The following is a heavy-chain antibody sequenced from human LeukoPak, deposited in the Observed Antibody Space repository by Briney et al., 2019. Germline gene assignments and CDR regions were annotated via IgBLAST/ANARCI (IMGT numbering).Heavy chain of an antibody. CDR3: AREIGYDAFDI. J-gene: IGHJ3*02. CDR1: GGSINSSSYY. V-gene: IGHV4-39*07. D-gene: IGHD3-10*01. Sequence: SETLSLTCTVSGGSINSSSYYWGWIRQPPGKGLEWIGSIYYSGSIYYSGSTNYNPSLKSRVTISVDTSKNQFSLKLSSVTAADTAVYYRAREIGYDAFDIWGQGTMVTVSS. CDR2: IYYSGSIYYSGST.